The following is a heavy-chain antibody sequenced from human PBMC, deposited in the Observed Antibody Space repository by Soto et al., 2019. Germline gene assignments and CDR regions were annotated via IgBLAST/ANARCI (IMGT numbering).Heavy chain of an antibody. V-gene: IGHV4-31*03. CDR2: IDNSGST. Sequence: QVQLLESGPGLVKPSQTLSLTCSVSRGSITSSGYYWSWIRQHPGQALEWIGDIDNSGSTHYNPSLTRRVSILLDTSNNQCSLKLTSVTAADTAVYYCPRYKSDIEMPRLHYFDYWGQGTVVTVSS. J-gene: IGHJ4*02. CDR3: PRYKSDIEMPRLHYFDY. D-gene: IGHD5-12*01. CDR1: RGSITSSGYY.